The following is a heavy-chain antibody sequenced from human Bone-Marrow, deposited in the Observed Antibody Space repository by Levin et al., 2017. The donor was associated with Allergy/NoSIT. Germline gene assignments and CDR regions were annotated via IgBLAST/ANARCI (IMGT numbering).Heavy chain of an antibody. CDR3: ASEYSSSSAFDY. CDR2: ISPNSGGT. Sequence: ASVKVSCKASGYTLTDYHLHWVRQAPGQGLEWMGRISPNSGGTNYAQKFQGRVTMTRDTSINTAHMELSSLISDDTAMYYCASEYSSSSAFDYWGQGTLVTVSS. D-gene: IGHD6-6*01. V-gene: IGHV1-2*06. CDR1: GYTLTDYH. J-gene: IGHJ4*02.